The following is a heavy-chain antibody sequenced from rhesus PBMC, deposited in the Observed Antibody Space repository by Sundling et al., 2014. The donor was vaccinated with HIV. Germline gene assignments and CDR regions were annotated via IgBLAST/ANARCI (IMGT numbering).Heavy chain of an antibody. CDR2: ISYDGTKK. D-gene: IGHD2-33*01. V-gene: IGHV3-54*02. J-gene: IGHJ6*01. CDR1: GFSFRDYG. Sequence: DVQLVESGGGLAQPGGSLRLSCVVSGFSFRDYGMHWVRQAPGKGLAWVAFISYDGTKKYYADSVKDRFTISRDNPRNMIYLQMNNLKLEDTAIYYCARDNVVMIDGLDSWGQGVLVTV. CDR3: ARDNVVMIDGLDS.